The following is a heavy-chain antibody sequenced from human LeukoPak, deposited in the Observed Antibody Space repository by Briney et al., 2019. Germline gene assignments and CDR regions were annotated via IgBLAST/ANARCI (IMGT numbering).Heavy chain of an antibody. CDR3: AKDKVVRGVREFDP. J-gene: IGHJ5*02. CDR1: GITLSNYG. CDR2: ISGSGGST. V-gene: IGHV3-23*01. D-gene: IGHD3-10*01. Sequence: GGSLRLSCVVSGITLSNYGMSWVRQAPGKGLEWVSAISGSGGSTYYADSVKGRFTISRDNSKNTLYLQMNSLRAEDTAVYYCAKDKVVRGVREFDPWGQGTLVTVSS.